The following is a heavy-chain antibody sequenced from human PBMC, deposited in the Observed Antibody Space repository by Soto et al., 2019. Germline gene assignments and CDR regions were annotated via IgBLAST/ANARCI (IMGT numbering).Heavy chain of an antibody. Sequence: GGSLRLSCAVSGITFSSYSMNWVRQAPGKGLEWVSFISVSSRIIYYVDSVKGRFTISRDNAKNSLYLQMNSLRAEDTAVYYCAGAHGSGPSGYWGQGTLVTVSS. J-gene: IGHJ4*02. CDR1: GITFSSYS. CDR3: AGAHGSGPSGY. V-gene: IGHV3-48*01. D-gene: IGHD3-10*01. CDR2: ISVSSRII.